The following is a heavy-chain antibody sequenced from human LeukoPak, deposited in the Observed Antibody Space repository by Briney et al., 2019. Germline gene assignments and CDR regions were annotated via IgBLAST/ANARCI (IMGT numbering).Heavy chain of an antibody. V-gene: IGHV4-31*03. CDR3: ARVIDAPCRSTSCYYVAFDI. D-gene: IGHD2-2*01. CDR2: ICYSGST. CDR1: GGSISSGGYY. Sequence: KPSETLSLTCTVSGGSISSGGYYWSWIRQHPGKGLEWIGYICYSGSTYYNPSLKSRVTISVDTSKNQFSLKLSSVTAADTAVYYCARVIDAPCRSTSCYYVAFDIWGQGTMVTVSS. J-gene: IGHJ3*02.